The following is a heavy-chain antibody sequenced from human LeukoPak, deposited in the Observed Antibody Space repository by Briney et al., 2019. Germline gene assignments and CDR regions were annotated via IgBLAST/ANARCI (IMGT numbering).Heavy chain of an antibody. Sequence: ASVKVSCKASGYTFTYYYIHWVRQAPGQGLEWMGIINPSGGNTNYAQKFQGRVTLTRDTSTSTVYMELSGLRSEDTAVYYCARGFAYYVDTAMVDDAFDIWGQGTMVTVSS. J-gene: IGHJ3*02. D-gene: IGHD5-18*01. CDR3: ARGFAYYVDTAMVDDAFDI. CDR2: INPSGGNT. CDR1: GYTFTYYY. V-gene: IGHV1-46*01.